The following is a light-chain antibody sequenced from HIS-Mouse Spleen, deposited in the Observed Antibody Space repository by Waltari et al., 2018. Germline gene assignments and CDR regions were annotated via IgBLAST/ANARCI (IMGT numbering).Light chain of an antibody. J-gene: IGLJ3*02. CDR1: SSDVGSYNL. Sequence: QSALTQPASVSGSPGQSITFSCTGTSSDVGSYNLVSWYHQPPGKAPKLMIYEGRKRPSGVSNRFSSSKSGNTASLTISGLQAGDEADYYCCSYAGSSTWVFGGGTKLTVL. CDR2: EGR. V-gene: IGLV2-23*01. CDR3: CSYAGSSTWV.